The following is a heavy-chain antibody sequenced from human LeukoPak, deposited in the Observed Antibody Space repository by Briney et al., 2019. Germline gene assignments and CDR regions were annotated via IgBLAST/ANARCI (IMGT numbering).Heavy chain of an antibody. J-gene: IGHJ3*02. D-gene: IGHD5-12*01. CDR3: ARHTRPGYSGYENAFGI. CDR1: GGSIIISSSWF. Sequence: PSETLSLTCTVSGGSIIISSSWFWGWIRQPPGKGLEWIGDLYDSGNTYYNPSLKSRVTISVDTSNNQFSLKLSSVTAADTAVYYCARHTRPGYSGYENAFGIWGQGTMVTVSS. V-gene: IGHV4-39*01. CDR2: LYDSGNT.